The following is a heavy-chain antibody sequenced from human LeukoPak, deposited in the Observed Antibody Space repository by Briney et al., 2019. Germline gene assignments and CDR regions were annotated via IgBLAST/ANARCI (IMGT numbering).Heavy chain of an antibody. CDR1: GGSISGYY. D-gene: IGHD6-19*01. J-gene: IGHJ5*02. Sequence: SETLSLTCTVSGGSISGYYWSWIRQPPGKGLEWIGDIYYSGSTNYNPSLKSRVTISVDTSKNQFSLKLSSVTAADTAVYYCARVSSGCHGWFDPWGQGILVTVSS. V-gene: IGHV4-59*01. CDR2: IYYSGST. CDR3: ARVSSGCHGWFDP.